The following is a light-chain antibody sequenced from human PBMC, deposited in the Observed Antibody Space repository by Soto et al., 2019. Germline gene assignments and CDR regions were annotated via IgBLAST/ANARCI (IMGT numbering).Light chain of an antibody. Sequence: QSVLTQPPSVTGAPGQRVTISYTGSHSDIGAGYGVHWYQQFPHSAPKLLIYDTTNRPSGVPDRFSGSRSGTSASLAFTGLQAEDEADYYCQSFDSSRIGLLFGGGTKLTVL. CDR1: HSDIGAGYG. CDR2: DTT. CDR3: QSFDSSRIGLL. V-gene: IGLV1-40*01. J-gene: IGLJ2*01.